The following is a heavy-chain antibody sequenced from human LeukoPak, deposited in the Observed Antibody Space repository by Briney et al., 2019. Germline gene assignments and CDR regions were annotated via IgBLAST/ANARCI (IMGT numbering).Heavy chain of an antibody. J-gene: IGHJ4*02. D-gene: IGHD6-13*01. CDR3: ARGLYSSSWYDYFDY. V-gene: IGHV3-21*01. CDR1: GFTFSTYS. Sequence: GGSLRLSCAASGFTFSTYSMNWVRQAPGKGLEWVSSIGSHSTYIYYADSVKGRFTISRDNAKNSLYLQMNSLRAEDTAVYYCARGLYSSSWYDYFDYWGQGTLVTVSS. CDR2: IGSHSTYI.